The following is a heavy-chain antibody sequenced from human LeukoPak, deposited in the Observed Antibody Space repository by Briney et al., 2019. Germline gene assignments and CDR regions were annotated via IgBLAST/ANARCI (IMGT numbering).Heavy chain of an antibody. Sequence: GGSLRLSCAASGFTFSSYSMNWVRQAPGKGLEWVSSISSSSSYIYYADSVKGRFTISRDNAKNSLYLQMNSLRAEDTAVYYCARGPEREYYDILTGYLNWYFDLWGRGTLVTVSS. D-gene: IGHD3-9*01. J-gene: IGHJ2*01. V-gene: IGHV3-21*01. CDR2: ISSSSSYI. CDR1: GFTFSSYS. CDR3: ARGPEREYYDILTGYLNWYFDL.